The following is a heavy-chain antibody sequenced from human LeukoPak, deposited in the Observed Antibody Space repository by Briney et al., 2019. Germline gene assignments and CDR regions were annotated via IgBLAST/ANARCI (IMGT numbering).Heavy chain of an antibody. D-gene: IGHD2-2*02. J-gene: IGHJ5*02. Sequence: SETLSLTCTVSGGSISSSSYYWGWIRQPPGKGLEWIGGINHSGSTNYNPSLKSRVTISVDTSKNQFSLKLSSVTAADTAVYYCARTGYCSSTSCSTLYNWFDPWGQGTLVTVSS. CDR1: GGSISSSSYY. V-gene: IGHV4-39*07. CDR3: ARTGYCSSTSCSTLYNWFDP. CDR2: INHSGST.